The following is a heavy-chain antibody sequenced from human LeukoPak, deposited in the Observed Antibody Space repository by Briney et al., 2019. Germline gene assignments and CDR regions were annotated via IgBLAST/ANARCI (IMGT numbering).Heavy chain of an antibody. D-gene: IGHD3-10*01. CDR1: GFTFSSYS. CDR2: ISSSSSYI. J-gene: IGHJ4*02. Sequence: GGSLRLSCAASGFTFSSYSMNWVRQAPGKGLEWVSSISSSSSYIYYADAVKGRFTTSRDNAKNSLHLQMNSLRAEDTAIYYCARVRGYGSESFDYWGQGTLVTVSS. V-gene: IGHV3-21*01. CDR3: ARVRGYGSESFDY.